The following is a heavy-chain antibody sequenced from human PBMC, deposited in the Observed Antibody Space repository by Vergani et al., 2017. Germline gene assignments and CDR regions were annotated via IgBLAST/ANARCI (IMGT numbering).Heavy chain of an antibody. CDR2: INPNSGGT. Sequence: QEQLVQSGAEVKKPGASVKVSCKASGYTFTGYYIHWVRQAPGQGLEWMGWINPNSGGTNYAQKFQGRVTMTRDTSISTAYMELSRLRSDDTAVYYCARDSDYDILTGLWDYWGQGTLVTVSS. V-gene: IGHV1-2*02. CDR1: GYTFTGYY. D-gene: IGHD3-9*01. CDR3: ARDSDYDILTGLWDY. J-gene: IGHJ4*02.